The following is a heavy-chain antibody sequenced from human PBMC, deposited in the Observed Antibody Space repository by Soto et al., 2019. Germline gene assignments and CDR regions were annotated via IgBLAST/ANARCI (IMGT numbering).Heavy chain of an antibody. D-gene: IGHD2-21*02. Sequence: QVQLQESGPGLVKPSQTLSLTCTVSGGSISSGGYYWSWIRQHPGKGLEWIGYIYYSGSTYYNPSLKSRVTISVDTSKNQFALKLSSVTVADTAVYYCARERRDIVVVTAHLGRDPGYFDLWGRGTLVTVSS. V-gene: IGHV4-31*03. CDR1: GGSISSGGYY. J-gene: IGHJ2*01. CDR3: ARERRDIVVVTAHLGRDPGYFDL. CDR2: IYYSGST.